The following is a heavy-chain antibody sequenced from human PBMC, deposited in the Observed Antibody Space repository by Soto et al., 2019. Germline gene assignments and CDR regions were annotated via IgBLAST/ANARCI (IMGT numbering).Heavy chain of an antibody. CDR2: IIPILGIA. CDR1: GGTFSSYT. D-gene: IGHD3-22*01. V-gene: IGHV1-69*02. CDR3: ATGTYYYDSSGSPYFQH. Sequence: SVKVSCKASGGTFSSYTISWVRQAPGQGLEWMGRIIPILGIANYAQKFQGRVTITADKSTSTACMELRSLRSDDTAVYYCATGTYYYDSSGSPYFQHWGQGTLVTVSS. J-gene: IGHJ1*01.